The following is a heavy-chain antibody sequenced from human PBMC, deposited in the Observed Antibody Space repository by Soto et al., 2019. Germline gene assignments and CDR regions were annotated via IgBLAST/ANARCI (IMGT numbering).Heavy chain of an antibody. D-gene: IGHD5-18*01. CDR3: ARDRYSYARGFDP. Sequence: SVKVSCKASGGTFSSYAISWVRQAPGQGLEWMGGIIPIFGTANYAQKFQGRVTITADESTSTAYMELSSLRSEDTAVYYCARDRYSYARGFDPWGQGTLVTVSS. V-gene: IGHV1-69*13. CDR1: GGTFSSYA. J-gene: IGHJ5*02. CDR2: IIPIFGTA.